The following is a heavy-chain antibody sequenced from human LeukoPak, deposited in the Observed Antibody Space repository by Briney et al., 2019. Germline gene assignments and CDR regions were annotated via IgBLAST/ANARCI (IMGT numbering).Heavy chain of an antibody. CDR3: ARAIAVALGY. Sequence: GGSLRLSCVASGFTFSSYAMSWVRQAPGKGLEWVSAISGSGVTTHYADSVKGRFTISRDNSKNTLYLQMNSLRAEDTAVYYCARAIAVALGYWGQGTLVTVSS. CDR2: ISGSGVTT. CDR1: GFTFSSYA. J-gene: IGHJ4*02. D-gene: IGHD6-19*01. V-gene: IGHV3-23*01.